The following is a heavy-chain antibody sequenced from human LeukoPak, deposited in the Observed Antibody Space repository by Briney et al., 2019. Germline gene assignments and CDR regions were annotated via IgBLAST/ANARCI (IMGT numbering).Heavy chain of an antibody. V-gene: IGHV1-18*01. CDR3: ARGLQENLAWLTAFSAFDI. CDR1: GYTFTSYG. Sequence: ASVKVSCKASGYTFTSYGISWVRQAPGQGLEWMGWISAYNGNTNYAQKLQGRVTMTTDTSTSTAYMELRSLRSDDTAVYYCARGLQENLAWLTAFSAFDIWGPGTMVTVSS. CDR2: ISAYNGNT. J-gene: IGHJ3*02. D-gene: IGHD5-24*01.